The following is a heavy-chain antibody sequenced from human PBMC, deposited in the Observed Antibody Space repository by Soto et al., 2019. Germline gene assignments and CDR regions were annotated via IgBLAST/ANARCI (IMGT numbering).Heavy chain of an antibody. Sequence: GGSLRLSCAASGFTISNYALSWVRQAPWKGLEWVSAISGSGGSTYYADSVKGRFTISRDSSKNTLYLQMNNLRAEDTAVYYCAKGPTIFGVVITYSYYYGFDVCGQGTSVTVSS. CDR2: ISGSGGST. J-gene: IGHJ6*02. CDR3: AKGPTIFGVVITYSYYYGFDV. D-gene: IGHD3-3*01. CDR1: GFTISNYA. V-gene: IGHV3-23*01.